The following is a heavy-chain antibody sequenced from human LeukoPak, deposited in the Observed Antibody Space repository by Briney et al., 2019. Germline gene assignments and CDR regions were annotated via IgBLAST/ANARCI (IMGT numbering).Heavy chain of an antibody. CDR3: ARLGKTYYMDV. CDR2: LYHSGAA. D-gene: IGHD1/OR15-1a*01. V-gene: IGHV4-59*08. CDR1: GDSIRNYY. Sequence: SETLSLTCTVSGDSIRNYYWTWIRQTPGKGLEWIGNLYHSGAADYNPSLKTRVTTSVDTSKDQFSLSLRSSTAADTDVYFCARLGKTYYMDVWGTGTTVTVSS. J-gene: IGHJ6*03.